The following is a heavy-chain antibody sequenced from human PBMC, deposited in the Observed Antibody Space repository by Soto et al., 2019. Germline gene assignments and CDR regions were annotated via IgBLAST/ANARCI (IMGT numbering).Heavy chain of an antibody. CDR3: VKDSGITAITAWFVP. J-gene: IGHJ5*02. V-gene: IGHV3-9*01. CDR1: GFTFDDYA. D-gene: IGHD1-7*01. Sequence: EVQLVESGGGLVQPGRSLRLSCAGSGFTFDDYAMHWVRQAAGKGLEWVSGISWNSGNIAYADSVKGRFTISRDNAKNSLYLQMNSLRAEDTALYYCVKDSGITAITAWFVPWGQGTLVTVSS. CDR2: ISWNSGNI.